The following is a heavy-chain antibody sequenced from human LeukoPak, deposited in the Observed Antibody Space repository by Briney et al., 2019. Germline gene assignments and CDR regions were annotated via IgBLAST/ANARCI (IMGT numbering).Heavy chain of an antibody. CDR1: GFTFSSYG. Sequence: QAGGSLRLSCAASGFTFSSYGMHWVRQAPGKGLEWVAFIRYDGSNKYYADSVKGRFTISRDNSKNTLYLQMNSLRAEDTAVYYCAKDSTTTVTTPHFDYWGQGTLVTVSS. D-gene: IGHD4-17*01. V-gene: IGHV3-30*02. J-gene: IGHJ4*02. CDR3: AKDSTTTVTTPHFDY. CDR2: IRYDGSNK.